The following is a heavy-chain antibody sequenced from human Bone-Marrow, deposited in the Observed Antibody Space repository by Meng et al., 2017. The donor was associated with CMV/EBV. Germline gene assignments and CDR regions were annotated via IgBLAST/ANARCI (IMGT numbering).Heavy chain of an antibody. Sequence: GESLKISCAASGFTFSDHYMDWGRQAPGKGLEWVGRTRNKANSYTTEYAASVKGRFTISRDDSKNSLYLQMNSLKTEDTAVYYCARAARGAFDIWGQGTMVTVSS. D-gene: IGHD1-26*01. CDR1: GFTFSDHY. V-gene: IGHV3-72*01. CDR3: ARAARGAFDI. CDR2: TRNKANSYTT. J-gene: IGHJ3*02.